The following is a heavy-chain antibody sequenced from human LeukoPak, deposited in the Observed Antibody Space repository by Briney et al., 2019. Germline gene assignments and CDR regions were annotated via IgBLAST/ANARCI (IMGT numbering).Heavy chain of an antibody. Sequence: YPGRSLRLSCAASGFTFSSYAMHWVRQAPGKGLEWVAVISYDGSNKYYADSVKGRFTISRDNSKNTLYLQMNSLRAEDTAVYYCARHWRSPITIFGVVDYFDYWGQGTLVTVSS. V-gene: IGHV3-30-3*01. J-gene: IGHJ4*02. D-gene: IGHD3-3*01. CDR1: GFTFSSYA. CDR2: ISYDGSNK. CDR3: ARHWRSPITIFGVVDYFDY.